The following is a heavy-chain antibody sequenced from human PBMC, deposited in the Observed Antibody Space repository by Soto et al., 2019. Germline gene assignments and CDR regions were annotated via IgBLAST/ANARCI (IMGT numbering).Heavy chain of an antibody. J-gene: IGHJ5*02. Sequence: QVQLQQSGPGLLKPSETLSLTCSVSGGSITDNYWTWIRQSPGKGLEWVGYIYYTGITNYNPSLKTLVTISLDRSKNLFSLKLDSVTAADTAVYYCARALDYDFWGGRNWFDPWGQGTLVTVSS. CDR1: GGSITDNY. V-gene: IGHV4-59*01. CDR2: IYYTGIT. CDR3: ARALDYDFWGGRNWFDP. D-gene: IGHD3-3*01.